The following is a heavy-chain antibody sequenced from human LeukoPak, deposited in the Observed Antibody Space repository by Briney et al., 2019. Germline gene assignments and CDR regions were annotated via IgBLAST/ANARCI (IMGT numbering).Heavy chain of an antibody. CDR3: ATDRPNYFGTNGHYYRRDGDF. CDR1: EFTFSIYA. D-gene: IGHD3-22*01. J-gene: IGHJ4*02. CDR2: ITSTGEST. V-gene: IGHV3-23*01. Sequence: GGSLKLSCAASEFTFSIYAMSWVRQAPGRGLEWVASITSTGESTWYAGSVKGRFTISRDNSKYTVYLQMNSLRAEDTAIYYCATDRPNYFGTNGHYYRRDGDFWGQGTLVTVSS.